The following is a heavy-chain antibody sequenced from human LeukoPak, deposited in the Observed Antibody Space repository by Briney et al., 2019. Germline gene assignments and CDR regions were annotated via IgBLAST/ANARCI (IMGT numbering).Heavy chain of an antibody. CDR2: IYYSGST. Sequence: ETLSLTCAVSGGSISSTSYYWAWIRQPPGKGLEWIGTIYYSGSTYHNPSLKSRVTLSVDTSRNQFSLRLSSVDAADTAVYYCAKAGVRYFDSSGLYAFDFWGQGTTVTVSS. D-gene: IGHD3-22*01. CDR3: AKAGVRYFDSSGLYAFDF. J-gene: IGHJ3*01. CDR1: GGSISSTSYY. V-gene: IGHV4-39*01.